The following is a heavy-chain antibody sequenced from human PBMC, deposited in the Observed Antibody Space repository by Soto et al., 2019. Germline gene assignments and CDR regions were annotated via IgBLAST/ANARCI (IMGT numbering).Heavy chain of an antibody. J-gene: IGHJ4*02. Sequence: PSETLSLTCTVSGGSISSGGYYWSWIRQHPGKGLEWIGYIYYSGSTYYNASLKSRVTISVDTSKNQFSLKLSSVTAADTAGYYCARVPGGRYGTSTSGYYLDYWGQGTLVTVSS. CDR1: GGSISSGGYY. D-gene: IGHD2-2*01. CDR3: ARVPGGRYGTSTSGYYLDY. CDR2: IYYSGST. V-gene: IGHV4-31*03.